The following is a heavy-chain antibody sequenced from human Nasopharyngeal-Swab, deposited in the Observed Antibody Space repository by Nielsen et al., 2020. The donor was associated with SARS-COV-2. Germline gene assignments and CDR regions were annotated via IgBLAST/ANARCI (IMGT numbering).Heavy chain of an antibody. J-gene: IGHJ6*02. CDR2: INPNSGGT. V-gene: IGHV1-2*04. CDR1: GYTFTGYY. CDR3: ARGGYSSGWPDRYGMDV. D-gene: IGHD6-19*01. Sequence: AAVKVYCKASGYTFTGYYMHWVRQAPGQGLEWMGWINPNSGGTNYAQKFQGWVTMTRDTSISTAYMELSRLRSDDTAVYYCARGGYSSGWPDRYGMDVWGQGTTVTVSS.